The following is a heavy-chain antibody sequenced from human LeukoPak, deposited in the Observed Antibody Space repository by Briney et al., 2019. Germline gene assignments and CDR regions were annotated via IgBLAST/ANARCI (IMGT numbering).Heavy chain of an antibody. Sequence: SVKVSCKASGGTFSSYAISWVRQAPGQGLEWMGGIIPTFGTANYAQKFQGRVTITADESTSTAYMELSSLRSEDTAVYYCARAGVKNYYGSGSPFDYWGQGALVTVSS. J-gene: IGHJ4*02. D-gene: IGHD3-10*01. V-gene: IGHV1-69*13. CDR1: GGTFSSYA. CDR3: ARAGVKNYYGSGSPFDY. CDR2: IIPTFGTA.